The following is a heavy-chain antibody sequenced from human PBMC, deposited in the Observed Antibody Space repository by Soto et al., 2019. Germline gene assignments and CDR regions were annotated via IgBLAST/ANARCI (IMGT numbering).Heavy chain of an antibody. V-gene: IGHV4-34*01. Sequence: PSETLSLTCAVYGGSFSGYYWSWIRQPPGKGLEWIGEINHSGSTNYNPSLKSRVTISVDTSKNQFSLKLSSVTAADTAVYYCARARYYYGSGSYGYYYYYGMDVWGQGTTVTVSS. CDR1: GGSFSGYY. CDR2: INHSGST. CDR3: ARARYYYGSGSYGYYYYYGMDV. D-gene: IGHD3-10*01. J-gene: IGHJ6*02.